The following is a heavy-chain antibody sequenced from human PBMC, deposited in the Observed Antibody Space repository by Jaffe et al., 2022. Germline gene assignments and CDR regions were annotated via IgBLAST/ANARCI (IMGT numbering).Heavy chain of an antibody. CDR1: GFTFSNYA. CDR2: IGGRTSTT. J-gene: IGHJ4*02. CDR3: AKDRLSTDYGDFFDY. D-gene: IGHD4-17*01. Sequence: EVQLLESGGGLVQPGGSLRLSCAASGFTFSNYAMSWVRQAPGKGLEWVSVIGGRTSTTIYADSVKGRFTISRDNSKNTLYLQMNSLRAEDTAMYYCAKDRLSTDYGDFFDYWGQGTLVTVSS. V-gene: IGHV3-23*01.